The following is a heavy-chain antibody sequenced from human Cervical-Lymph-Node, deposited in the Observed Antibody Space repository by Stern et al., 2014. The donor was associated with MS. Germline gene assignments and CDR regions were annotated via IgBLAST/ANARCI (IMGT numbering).Heavy chain of an antibody. V-gene: IGHV5-51*03. CDR1: GYLFDDYW. Sequence: VQLVESGAEVKKPGESLKISCEASGYLFDDYWIGWVRQMSGRGLELVAIIFPRDSNTRYSPSVQGQVPISADQSISTAYLQRSSLKAAAPPIYYCARSPATPSGYDRFDYWGQGALVTVSS. CDR2: IFPRDSNT. D-gene: IGHD5-12*01. CDR3: ARSPATPSGYDRFDY. J-gene: IGHJ4*02.